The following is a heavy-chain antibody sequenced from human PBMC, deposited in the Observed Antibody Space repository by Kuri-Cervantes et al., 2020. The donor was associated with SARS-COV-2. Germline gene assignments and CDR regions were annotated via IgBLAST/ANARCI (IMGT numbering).Heavy chain of an antibody. J-gene: IGHJ4*02. D-gene: IGHD1-26*01. Sequence: GGSLRLSCAASGFTFSSYWMSWVRQAPGKGLEWVSAISGSGGSTYYADSVKGRFTISRDNSKNTLYLQMNSLRAEDTAVHYCAKGISGSYYGYFDYWGQGTLVTVSS. CDR3: AKGISGSYYGYFDY. CDR1: GFTFSSYW. CDR2: ISGSGGST. V-gene: IGHV3-23*01.